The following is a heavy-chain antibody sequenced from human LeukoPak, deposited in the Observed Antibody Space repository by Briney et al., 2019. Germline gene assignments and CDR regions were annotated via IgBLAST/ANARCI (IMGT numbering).Heavy chain of an antibody. CDR1: GFTFGSSA. CDR3: AKGSLGSWYYFDY. D-gene: IGHD6-13*01. Sequence: GGSLRLSCAASGFTFGSSAMSWVRQAPGKGPEWVSTFSRSGPDTYYADSVKGRFTIFRDNSENTLYLQMNSLRAEDTAVYYCAKGSLGSWYYFDYWGQGTLVTVSS. J-gene: IGHJ4*02. CDR2: FSRSGPDT. V-gene: IGHV3-23*01.